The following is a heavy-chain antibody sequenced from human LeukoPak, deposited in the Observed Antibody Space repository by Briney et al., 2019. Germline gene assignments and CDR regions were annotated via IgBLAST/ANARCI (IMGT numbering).Heavy chain of an antibody. V-gene: IGHV1-46*01. CDR3: ARGVRYFDWNYYYYYYMDV. CDR2: INPSGSST. Sequence: ASVKVSCKASGYTFTSYYMHWVRQAPGQGLEWMGLINPSGSSTSYAQKFQGRLSLTRDMSTSTDYMELSSLRSEDTAVYYCARGVRYFDWNYYYYYYMDVWGKGTTVTISS. J-gene: IGHJ6*03. CDR1: GYTFTSYY. D-gene: IGHD3-9*01.